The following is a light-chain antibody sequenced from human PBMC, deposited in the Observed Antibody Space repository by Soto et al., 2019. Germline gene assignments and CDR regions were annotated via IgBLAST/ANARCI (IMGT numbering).Light chain of an antibody. CDR2: DAS. V-gene: IGKV3-11*01. CDR3: QQRSTWTFT. J-gene: IGKJ3*01. Sequence: EIVLTQSPATLSLSPGERATLSCRASQSISSYLAWYQQKPDQAPRLLIYDASNRATGIPARFSGSGSGTDFTLTISSLEPEDLAVYYCQQRSTWTFTFGPGTKVDIK. CDR1: QSISSY.